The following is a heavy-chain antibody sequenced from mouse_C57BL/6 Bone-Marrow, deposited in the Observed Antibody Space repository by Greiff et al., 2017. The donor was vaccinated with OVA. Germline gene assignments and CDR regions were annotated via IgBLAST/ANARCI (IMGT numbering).Heavy chain of an antibody. J-gene: IGHJ4*01. Sequence: VQLQESGAELVKPGASVKLSCKASGYTFTSYWMHWVKQRPGQGLEWIGEIDPSDSYTNYNQKFKGKSTLTVDKSSSTAYMQLSSLTSEDSAVYYCARSESLYYAMDYWGQGTSVTVSS. CDR1: GYTFTSYW. CDR3: ARSESLYYAMDY. V-gene: IGHV1-69*01. CDR2: IDPSDSYT.